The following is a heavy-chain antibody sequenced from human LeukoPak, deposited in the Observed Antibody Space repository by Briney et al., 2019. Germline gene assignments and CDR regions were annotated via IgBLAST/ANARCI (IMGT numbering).Heavy chain of an antibody. CDR1: GFTFSSYA. Sequence: GGSLRLSCAASGFTFSSYAMSWVRQAPGKGLEWVSSISGSGGSTHYADSVKGRFTISRDNSKNTLCVQMNSLRVEDTAVYYCAKRPDYGDYYFDYWGQGTLVTVSS. CDR2: ISGSGGST. D-gene: IGHD4-17*01. CDR3: AKRPDYGDYYFDY. J-gene: IGHJ4*02. V-gene: IGHV3-23*01.